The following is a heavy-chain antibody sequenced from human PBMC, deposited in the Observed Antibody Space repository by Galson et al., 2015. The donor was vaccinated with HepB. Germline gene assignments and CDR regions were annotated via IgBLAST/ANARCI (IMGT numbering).Heavy chain of an antibody. CDR2: ILGSGDRT. J-gene: IGHJ4*02. V-gene: IGHV3-23*01. D-gene: IGHD3-10*01. Sequence: SLRLSCAASGFTFSTYAMAWVRQAPGKGLEWVSAILGSGDRTYHADSVKGRFIISRDNLKNTLYQQMNRLRAEDTAVYYSGKDREGYGAGIYFRDFDCWGQGTLVTVSS. CDR1: GFTFSTYA. CDR3: GKDREGYGAGIYFRDFDC.